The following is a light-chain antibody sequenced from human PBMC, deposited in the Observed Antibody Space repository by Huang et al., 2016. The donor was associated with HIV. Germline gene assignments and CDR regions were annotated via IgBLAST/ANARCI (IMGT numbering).Light chain of an antibody. J-gene: IGKJ5*01. CDR3: LQDYTYPHT. CDR1: QGIRND. Sequence: QMTQSPSSLSASVGDRVTISCRASQGIRNDLAWYQQRPGKAPKLLIFAASSLQSGVSSRFTGTISGTDFTLTISSLQPEDFATYYCLQDYTYPHTFGQGTRLEMK. V-gene: IGKV1-6*01. CDR2: AAS.